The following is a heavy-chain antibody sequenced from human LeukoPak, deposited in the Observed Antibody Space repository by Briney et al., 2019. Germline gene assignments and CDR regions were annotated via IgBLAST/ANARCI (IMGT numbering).Heavy chain of an antibody. CDR3: AREGKITMNPFDP. D-gene: IGHD3-22*01. CDR2: ISSSSYT. CDR1: GFTFSDYY. J-gene: IGHJ5*02. V-gene: IGHV3-11*05. Sequence: GGSLRLSCAASGFTFSDYYMSWSRQAPGKGLEWVSYISSSSYTNYADSVKGRFTISRDNAKNSLYLQMNGLRAEDTAVYYCAREGKITMNPFDPWGQGTLVTVSS.